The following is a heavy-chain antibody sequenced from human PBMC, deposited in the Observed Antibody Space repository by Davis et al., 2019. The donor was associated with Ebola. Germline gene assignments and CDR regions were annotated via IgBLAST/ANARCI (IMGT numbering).Heavy chain of an antibody. V-gene: IGHV4-38-2*02. D-gene: IGHD3-16*01. J-gene: IGHJ4*02. CDR1: GYSINSDYY. CDR3: AERGGSV. Sequence: PSETLSLTCSVSGYSINSDYYWGWIRQPPGKRLEWIGSIFYTGSAYYNSSLASRATISVDTSKNQFSLKLTSVTAADTAMYYCAERGGSVWGQGTLVTVSS. CDR2: IFYTGSA.